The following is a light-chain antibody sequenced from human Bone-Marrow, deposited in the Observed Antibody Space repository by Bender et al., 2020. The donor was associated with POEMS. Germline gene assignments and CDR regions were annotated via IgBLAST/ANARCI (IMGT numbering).Light chain of an antibody. Sequence: QSVLTQPPSASATPGQTVTISCSGSSSNIGTYSVNWYQQLPGAAPKLLIYSNDRRPLGVPDRFSGSKSGTSASLAISGLQSEDEADYHCATWDDSLNGVVFGGGTKLTVL. J-gene: IGLJ2*01. CDR2: SND. CDR3: ATWDDSLNGVV. CDR1: SSNIGTYS. V-gene: IGLV1-44*01.